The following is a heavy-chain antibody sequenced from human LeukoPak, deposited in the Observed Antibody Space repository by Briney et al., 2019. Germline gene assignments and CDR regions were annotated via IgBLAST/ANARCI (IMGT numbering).Heavy chain of an antibody. CDR3: ARVALRYFDWVMDV. CDR2: IYSGGST. D-gene: IGHD3-9*01. CDR1: GFTFSSYS. J-gene: IGHJ6*03. Sequence: PGGSLRLSWAASGFTFSSYSMNWVRQAPGKGLEWVSVIYSGGSTYYADSVKGRFTISKGNSKNTLYLQMNSLRAEDTAVYYCARVALRYFDWVMDVWGKGTTVTISS. V-gene: IGHV3-66*01.